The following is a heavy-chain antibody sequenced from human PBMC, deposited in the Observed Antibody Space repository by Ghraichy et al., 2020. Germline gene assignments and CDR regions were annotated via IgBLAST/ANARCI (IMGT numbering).Heavy chain of an antibody. J-gene: IGHJ4*02. CDR1: GFSFSSSI. CDR3: AKGSGGWLDY. D-gene: IGHD6-19*01. CDR2: LSGSGDDT. V-gene: IGHV3-23*01. Sequence: GGSLRLSCAASGFSFSSSIMSWVRQAPGKGLEWVSSLSGSGDDTYYAESVKGRFTISRDNFKNMLYLQMNSLRAEDTAVYYCAKGSGGWLDYWGQGTLVTVSS.